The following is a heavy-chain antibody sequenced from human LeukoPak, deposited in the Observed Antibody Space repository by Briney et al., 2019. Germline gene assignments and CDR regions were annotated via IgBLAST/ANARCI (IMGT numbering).Heavy chain of an antibody. CDR2: ISSSGSTI. CDR1: GFTLRSYV. V-gene: IGHV3-48*01. CDR3: ARARATVTRISSFDI. J-gene: IGHJ3*02. D-gene: IGHD4-17*01. Sequence: PGGSLRLSCVASGFTLRSYVMNWVRQTPGKGLEWVSYISSSGSTIYYADSVKGRFTISRDNSKNTLYLQMNSLRADDTAVYYCARARATVTRISSFDIWGQGTMVTVSS.